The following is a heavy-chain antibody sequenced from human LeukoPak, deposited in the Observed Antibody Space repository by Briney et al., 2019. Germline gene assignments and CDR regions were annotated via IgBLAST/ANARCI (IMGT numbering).Heavy chain of an antibody. CDR3: ARGKVVAGTPGQNSWDY. Sequence: PSETLSLTCTVSGGSISRYYWNWIRQPAGKGLEWIGRIHTSGSTNYNPSLKSRVTVSVDTSKNQFSMKLSSVTAADMAVYYCARGKVVAGTPGQNSWDYWGQGTLVTVSS. D-gene: IGHD6-19*01. CDR2: IHTSGST. V-gene: IGHV4-4*07. CDR1: GGSISRYY. J-gene: IGHJ4*02.